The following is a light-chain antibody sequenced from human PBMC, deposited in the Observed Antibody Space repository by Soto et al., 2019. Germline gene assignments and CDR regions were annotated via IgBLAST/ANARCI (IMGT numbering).Light chain of an antibody. Sequence: QSALTQPASVSGSLGQSITISCTGTSSDVGTYNLVSWYQQLPDKSPKLIIHEVNKRPSGVSTRFSGSKSGNTASLTISGLLSYYDADYHCYSYAGSSTYVFGTGTKLTVL. J-gene: IGLJ1*01. V-gene: IGLV2-23*02. CDR2: EVN. CDR1: SSDVGTYNL. CDR3: YSYAGSSTYV.